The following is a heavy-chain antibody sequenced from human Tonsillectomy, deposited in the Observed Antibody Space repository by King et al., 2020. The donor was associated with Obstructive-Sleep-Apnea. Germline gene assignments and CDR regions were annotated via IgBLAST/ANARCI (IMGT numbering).Heavy chain of an antibody. D-gene: IGHD1-1*01. CDR2: IYYSVIT. CDR1: CGSITNYY. J-gene: IGHJ4*02. V-gene: IGHV4-59*08. Sequence: QMQLQESGPGLVRPSETLSLTCTVPCGSITNYYWGWIRQPPGKGLEWIGYIYYSVITDYNPALRGRVTISVDTSKNQLSLRVTSVTAADTAEYFCARWNEGFDYWAREPWSPSPQ. CDR3: ARWNEGFDY.